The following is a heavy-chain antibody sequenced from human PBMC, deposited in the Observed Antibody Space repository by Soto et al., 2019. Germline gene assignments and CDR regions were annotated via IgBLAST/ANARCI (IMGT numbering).Heavy chain of an antibody. CDR2: IYYSGST. CDR1: GGSISSYY. V-gene: IGHV4-59*01. J-gene: IGHJ4*02. Sequence: SETLSLTCTVSGGSISSYYWSWIRQPPGKGLEWIGYIYYSGSTNYNPSLKSGVTISVDTSKNQFSLKLSSVTAADTAVYYCAGVDHSSMVRPYYFDYWGQGTLVTVSS. CDR3: AGVDHSSMVRPYYFDY. D-gene: IGHD3-10*01.